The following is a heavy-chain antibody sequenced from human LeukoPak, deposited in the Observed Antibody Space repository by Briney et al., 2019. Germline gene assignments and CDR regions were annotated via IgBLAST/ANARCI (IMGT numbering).Heavy chain of an antibody. J-gene: IGHJ6*02. CDR1: GYAFSSYY. D-gene: IGHD4-11*01. Sequence: ASVKVSCKASGYAFSSYYIHWVRQAPGQGLEWMGFINPSGGSTSYAQKFQGRVTMTRDTSTSTVYMELSSLRSEDTAMYYCARWGRSNYPLDYYYYGMDVWGQGTTVTVSS. CDR2: INPSGGST. V-gene: IGHV1-46*01. CDR3: ARWGRSNYPLDYYYYGMDV.